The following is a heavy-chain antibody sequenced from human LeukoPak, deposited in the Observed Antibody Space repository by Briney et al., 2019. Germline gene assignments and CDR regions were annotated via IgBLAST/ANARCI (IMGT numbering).Heavy chain of an antibody. J-gene: IGHJ5*02. Sequence: SETLSLTCTVSGGSISSGSYYWSWIRQPAGKGLEWIGRIYTSGSTNYNPSLKSRVTISVDTSKNQFSLKLSSVTAADTAVYYCARDATWMNYYDSSWNWFDPWGQGTLVTVSS. V-gene: IGHV4-61*02. CDR1: GGSISSGSYY. D-gene: IGHD3-22*01. CDR3: ARDATWMNYYDSSWNWFDP. CDR2: IYTSGST.